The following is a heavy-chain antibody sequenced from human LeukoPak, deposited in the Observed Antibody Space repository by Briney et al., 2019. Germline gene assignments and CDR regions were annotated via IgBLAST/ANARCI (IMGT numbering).Heavy chain of an antibody. CDR1: GGSISSYY. J-gene: IGHJ6*03. CDR3: ARTTEGGYTYDYFYYYYMDV. V-gene: IGHV4-59*01. Sequence: SETLSLTCTVSGGSISSYYWSWIRQPPGKGLEWIGYIYYSGSTNYNPSLKSRVTISVDSSKNQFSLKLSSATAADTAVYYCARTTEGGYTYDYFYYYYMDVWGKGTTVTISS. D-gene: IGHD5-18*01. CDR2: IYYSGST.